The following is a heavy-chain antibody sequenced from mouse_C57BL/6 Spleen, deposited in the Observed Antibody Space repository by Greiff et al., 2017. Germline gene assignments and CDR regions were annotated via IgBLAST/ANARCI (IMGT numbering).Heavy chain of an antibody. CDR2: IDPSDSYT. J-gene: IGHJ2*01. Sequence: QVQLQQPGAELVKPGASVKLSCKASGYTFTSYWMQWVKQRPGQGLEWIGEIDPSDSYTNYNQKFKGKVTLTVATSSSTAYMQISSLTSEDSAVYYYARRAGGYFDYWGQGTTRTVSS. D-gene: IGHD3-3*01. CDR1: GYTFTSYW. V-gene: IGHV1-50*01. CDR3: ARRAGGYFDY.